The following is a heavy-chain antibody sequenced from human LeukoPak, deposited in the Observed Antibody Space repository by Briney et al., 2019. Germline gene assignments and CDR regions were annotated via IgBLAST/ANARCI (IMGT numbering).Heavy chain of an antibody. CDR3: AAGPRGYGGKGAFDI. D-gene: IGHD4-23*01. Sequence: ASVKVSCKASGYTFTSYGISWVRQAPGQGLEWMGWISAYNGNTNYAQKFQGRVTMTEDTSTDTAYMELSSLRSEDTAVYYCAAGPRGYGGKGAFDIWGQGTMVTVSS. CDR1: GYTFTSYG. J-gene: IGHJ3*02. CDR2: ISAYNGNT. V-gene: IGHV1-18*01.